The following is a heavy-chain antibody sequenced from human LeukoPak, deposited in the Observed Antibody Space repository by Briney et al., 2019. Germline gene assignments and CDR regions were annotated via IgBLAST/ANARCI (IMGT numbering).Heavy chain of an antibody. V-gene: IGHV1-46*01. D-gene: IGHD3-3*01. CDR1: GYTFTSYY. CDR3: AVLEVDFWSGYYVGNSYGMDV. J-gene: IGHJ6*02. Sequence: ASVKVSCTASGYTFTSYYMHWVRQAPGQGLEWMGIINPSGGSTSYAQKFQGRVTMTRDTSTSTVYMELSSLRSEDTAVYYCAVLEVDFWSGYYVGNSYGMDVWGQGTTVTVSS. CDR2: INPSGGST.